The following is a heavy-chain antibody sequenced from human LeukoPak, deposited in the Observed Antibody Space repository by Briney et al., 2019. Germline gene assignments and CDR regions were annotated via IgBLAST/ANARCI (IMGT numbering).Heavy chain of an antibody. V-gene: IGHV3-11*01. D-gene: IGHD3-16*01. J-gene: IGHJ4*02. CDR2: ISSSGSTI. Sequence: PGGSLRLSCAASGFTFSDYYMSWIRQAPGKGLEWVSYISSSGSTIYCADSVKGRFTISRDNAKNSLYLQMNSLRAEDTAVYYCARTNPIVGELWSDYWGQGTLVTVSS. CDR3: ARTNPIVGELWSDY. CDR1: GFTFSDYY.